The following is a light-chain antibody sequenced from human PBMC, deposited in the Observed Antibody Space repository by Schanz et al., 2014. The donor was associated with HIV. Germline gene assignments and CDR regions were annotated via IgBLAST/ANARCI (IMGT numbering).Light chain of an antibody. CDR1: QSISSW. Sequence: IQMTQSRSTLSASVGDRVIITCRASQSISSWLAWYQQKPGKAPKLLISEASNLETGVPSRFSGSGSGTEFTLTINSLQPDDFATYYCLQHKTNPLTFGQGTRLDIK. CDR3: LQHKTNPLT. J-gene: IGKJ5*01. CDR2: EAS. V-gene: IGKV1-5*03.